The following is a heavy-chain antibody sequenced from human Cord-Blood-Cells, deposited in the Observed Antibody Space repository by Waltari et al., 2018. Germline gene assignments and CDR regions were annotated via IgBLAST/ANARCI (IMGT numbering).Heavy chain of an antibody. J-gene: IGHJ5*02. CDR2: IYYSGST. V-gene: IGHV4-39*01. D-gene: IGHD3-3*01. Sequence: QLQLQESRPGLVKPSAPLSPTCTVSGGSISSSCSHWGWYLAPPGKGLEWIGSIYYSGSTYYNPSLKSRVTISVDTSKNQFSLKLSSVTAADTAVYYCARGRIFGVVIEGWFDPWGQGTLVTVSS. CDR3: ARGRIFGVVIEGWFDP. CDR1: GGSISSSCSH.